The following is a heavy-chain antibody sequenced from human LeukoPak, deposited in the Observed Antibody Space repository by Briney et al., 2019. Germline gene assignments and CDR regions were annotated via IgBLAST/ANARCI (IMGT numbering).Heavy chain of an antibody. J-gene: IGHJ4*02. V-gene: IGHV3-21*01. CDR1: GFTFSSYS. CDR3: ARDRSPVRVPTVFDY. CDR2: ISSSSSYI. D-gene: IGHD1-26*01. Sequence: PGGSLRLSCAASGFTFSSYSMTWVRQAPGKGLEWVSSISSSSSYIYYADSVKGRFTISRDNAKNSLYLQMNSLRAEDTAVYYCARDRSPVRVPTVFDYWGQGTLVTVSS.